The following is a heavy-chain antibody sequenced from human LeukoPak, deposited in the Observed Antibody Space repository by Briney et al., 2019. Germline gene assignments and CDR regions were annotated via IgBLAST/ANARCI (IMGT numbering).Heavy chain of an antibody. CDR2: ISRSGSTI. CDR1: GFTFRNYE. J-gene: IGHJ4*02. V-gene: IGHV3-48*03. Sequence: GGSLRLSCAVSGFTFRNYEMNWVRQAPAKGMEWVSYISRSGSTIYYADSVKGRFTISRDNAKNSLYLQLNSLRAEDTAVYYCAGDQFVAIDYWGQGTLVTVSS. CDR3: AGDQFVAIDY. D-gene: IGHD2-15*01.